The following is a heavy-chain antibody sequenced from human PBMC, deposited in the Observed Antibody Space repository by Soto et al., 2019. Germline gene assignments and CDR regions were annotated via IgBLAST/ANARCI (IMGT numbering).Heavy chain of an antibody. CDR1: GFSLTTREVG. D-gene: IGHD2-15*01. CDR3: AWWFGRHIRGHDAFDV. J-gene: IGHJ3*01. V-gene: IGHV2-5*02. Sequence: QITLKESGPTLVNPTQTLTLTCTLSGFSLTTREVGVGWIRQPPGKALEWLGVIYWDDDKRYSPSLKSRLTITQDPSKNQVVLTLTNMDPVDTATYYCAWWFGRHIRGHDAFDVWGHGTMITVSS. CDR2: IYWDDDK.